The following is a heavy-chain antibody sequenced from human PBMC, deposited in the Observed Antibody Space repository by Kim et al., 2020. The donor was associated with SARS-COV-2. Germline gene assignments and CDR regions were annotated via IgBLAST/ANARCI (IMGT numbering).Heavy chain of an antibody. Sequence: GGSLRLSCAASGFTFSSYSMNWVRQAPGKGLEWVSSISSSSSYIYYADSVKGRFTISRDNAKNSLYLQMNSLRAEDTAVYYCAREGYCSSTSCSAYYYGMDVWGQGTTVTVSS. D-gene: IGHD2-2*01. J-gene: IGHJ6*02. CDR3: AREGYCSSTSCSAYYYGMDV. CDR1: GFTFSSYS. V-gene: IGHV3-21*01. CDR2: ISSSSSYI.